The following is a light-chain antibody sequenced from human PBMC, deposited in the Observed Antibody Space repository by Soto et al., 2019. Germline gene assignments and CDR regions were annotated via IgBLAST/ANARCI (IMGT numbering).Light chain of an antibody. CDR3: CSSGGSPTYV. Sequence: QSVLTQPASVSWSPGQSITISCTGTISNVGSYKLVSWYQQHPGKAPKLMIFEVNKRPSGVSNRFSGSKSGNTASLTISGLKVEDEADYYCCSSGGSPTYVFGTGTKVTVL. CDR1: ISNVGSYKL. V-gene: IGLV2-23*02. CDR2: EVN. J-gene: IGLJ1*01.